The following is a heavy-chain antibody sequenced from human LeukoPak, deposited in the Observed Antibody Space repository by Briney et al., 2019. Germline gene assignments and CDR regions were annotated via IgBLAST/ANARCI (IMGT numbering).Heavy chain of an antibody. CDR1: GFTFGDYA. D-gene: IGHD3-22*01. CDR3: ARGDSSDF. CDR2: ITSSSSYI. Sequence: GGSLRLSCTASGFTFGDYAMSWVRQAPGKGLEWVSSITSSSSYIYYADSVKGRFTISRDNAKKSLYLQMNSLGAEDTAVYYCARGDSSDFWGQGTLVTVSS. V-gene: IGHV3-21*01. J-gene: IGHJ4*02.